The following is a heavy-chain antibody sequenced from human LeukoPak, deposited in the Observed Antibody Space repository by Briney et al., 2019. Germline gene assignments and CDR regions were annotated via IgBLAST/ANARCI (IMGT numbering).Heavy chain of an antibody. V-gene: IGHV3-30*18. J-gene: IGHJ4*02. Sequence: GGSLRLSCAASGFTFSSYGMHWVRQAPGKGLEWVAVISYDGSNKYYADSVKGRFTISRDNSKNTLYLQMSSLRAEDTAVYYCAKDFGYFDWLLFFDYWGQGTLVTVSS. D-gene: IGHD3-9*01. CDR1: GFTFSSYG. CDR3: AKDFGYFDWLLFFDY. CDR2: ISYDGSNK.